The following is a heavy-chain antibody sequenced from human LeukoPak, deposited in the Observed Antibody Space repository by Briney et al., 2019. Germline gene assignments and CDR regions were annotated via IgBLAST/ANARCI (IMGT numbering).Heavy chain of an antibody. Sequence: SETLSLTCTVSGGSISSYYWSWIRQPAGKGLEWIGRIYTSGSTSYNPSLKSRVTMSVDTSKNQFSLKLSSVTAADTAVYYCARALTYYYDSSGYIWFDPWGQGTLVTVSS. CDR1: GGSISSYY. V-gene: IGHV4-4*07. J-gene: IGHJ5*02. CDR3: ARALTYYYDSSGYIWFDP. D-gene: IGHD3-22*01. CDR2: IYTSGST.